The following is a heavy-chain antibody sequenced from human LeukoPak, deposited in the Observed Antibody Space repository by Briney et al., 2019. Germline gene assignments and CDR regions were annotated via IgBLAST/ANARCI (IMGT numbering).Heavy chain of an antibody. D-gene: IGHD5-12*01. V-gene: IGHV1-2*02. J-gene: IGHJ4*02. CDR3: ARGGLSAATIRPNFDY. CDR1: GYTFTGYY. Sequence: GASVKVSCKASGYTFTGYYMHWVRQAPGQGLEWMGWINPNSGGTNYAQKFQGRVTMTRDTSISTAYMELSRLRSDDTAVYYCARGGLSAATIRPNFDYWGQGTLVTVSS. CDR2: INPNSGGT.